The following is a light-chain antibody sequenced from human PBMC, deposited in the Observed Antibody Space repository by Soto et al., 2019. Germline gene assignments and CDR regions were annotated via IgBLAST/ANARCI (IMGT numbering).Light chain of an antibody. J-gene: IGLJ2*01. CDR3: ASWDDSLSGVV. CDR1: RSNIGSNY. CDR2: RNN. V-gene: IGLV1-47*01. Sequence: QSVLTQPPSASGTPGQRVTISCSGSRSNIGSNYVFWYQHLPGTAPKLLIYRNNQRPSGVPDRVSGSKSGTSASLAISGLRSGDETDYYCASWDDSLSGVVFGGGTKLTVL.